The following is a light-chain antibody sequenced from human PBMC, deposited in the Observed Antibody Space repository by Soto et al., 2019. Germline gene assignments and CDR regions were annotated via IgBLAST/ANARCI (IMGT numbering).Light chain of an antibody. CDR2: DVS. Sequence: QSVLTQPSSLSGSPGQSITLSCTGTNSDVGAYNYDSWYQQYPGEAPKVIIYDVSHRPAGVSNRFSGSKSGNTASLTISGLQTQDEADYYCSSYTSATTYVFGTGTKVTVL. J-gene: IGLJ1*01. CDR3: SSYTSATTYV. V-gene: IGLV2-14*01. CDR1: NSDVGAYNY.